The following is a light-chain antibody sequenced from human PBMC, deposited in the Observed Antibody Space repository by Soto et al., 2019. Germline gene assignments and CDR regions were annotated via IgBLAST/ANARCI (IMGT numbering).Light chain of an antibody. V-gene: IGLV2-14*01. CDR3: SSYTSSSTLV. Sequence: QSALTQPASVSGSPGQSITISCTGTSSDVGAYNYVSWYQQHPGKAPKLMIFEVNNRPSGVSNRFSGSKSGNTASLAISGLQAEDKADYYCSSYTSSSTLVFGGGTKLTVL. J-gene: IGLJ2*01. CDR2: EVN. CDR1: SSDVGAYNY.